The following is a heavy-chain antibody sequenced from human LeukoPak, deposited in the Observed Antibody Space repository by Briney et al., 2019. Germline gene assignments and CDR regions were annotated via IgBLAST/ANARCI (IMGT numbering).Heavy chain of an antibody. CDR1: GDSISTLHW. CDR3: ARIRGDTNGYFYLDF. Sequence: PSETLSLTRAVSGDSISTLHWWTWIRQPPGKGLEWLGDIYHGGSTNYNPSLKSRVTISVDKSQNQFSLKLNSVTVADTAVYFCARIRGDTNGYFYLDFWGQGTLVTVSS. V-gene: IGHV4-4*02. D-gene: IGHD2-8*01. CDR2: IYHGGST. J-gene: IGHJ4*02.